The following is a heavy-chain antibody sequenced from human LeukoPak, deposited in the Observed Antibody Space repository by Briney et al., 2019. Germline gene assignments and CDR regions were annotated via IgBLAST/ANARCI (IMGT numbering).Heavy chain of an antibody. D-gene: IGHD6-13*01. CDR3: ASVFGVIAAAGSHWFDP. Sequence: ASVKVSCKASGYTFTSYGISWVRQVPGQGLEWMGWISAYNGNTNYAQKLQGRVTMTTDTSTSTAYMELRSLRSDDTAVYYCASVFGVIAAAGSHWFDPWGQGTLVTVSS. J-gene: IGHJ5*02. CDR1: GYTFTSYG. CDR2: ISAYNGNT. V-gene: IGHV1-18*01.